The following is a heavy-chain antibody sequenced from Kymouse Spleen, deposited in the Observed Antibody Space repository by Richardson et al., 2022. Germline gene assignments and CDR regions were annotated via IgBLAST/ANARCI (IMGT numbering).Heavy chain of an antibody. D-gene: IGHD3-9*01. CDR1: GGTFSSYA. V-gene: IGHV1-69*05. CDR3: AREGYDILTGYLHYYYYYGMDV. CDR2: IIPIFGTA. J-gene: IGHJ6*02. Sequence: QVQLVQSGAEVKKPGSSVKVSCKASGGTFSSYAISWVRQAPGQGLEWMGGIIPIFGTANYAQKFQGRVTITTDESTSTAYMELSSLRSEDTAVYYCAREGYDILTGYLHYYYYYGMDVWGQGTTVTVSS.